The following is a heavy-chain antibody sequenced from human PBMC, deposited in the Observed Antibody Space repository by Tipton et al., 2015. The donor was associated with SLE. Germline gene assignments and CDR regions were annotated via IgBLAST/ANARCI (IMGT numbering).Heavy chain of an antibody. Sequence: TLSLTCTVSGGSISSHYWSWIRQPPGKGLEWIGYIYYSGSTNYNPPLKSRVTISVDTSKNQFSLKLSSVTAADTAVYYCARDGVVAAAVYYFDYWGQGTLVTVSS. CDR2: IYYSGST. D-gene: IGHD6-13*01. CDR1: GGSISSHY. CDR3: ARDGVVAAAVYYFDY. V-gene: IGHV4-59*11. J-gene: IGHJ4*02.